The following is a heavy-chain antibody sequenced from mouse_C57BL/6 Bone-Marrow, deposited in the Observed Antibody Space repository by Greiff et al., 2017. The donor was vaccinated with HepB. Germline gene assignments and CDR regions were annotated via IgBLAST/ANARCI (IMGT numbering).Heavy chain of an antibody. CDR2: IDPEDGET. J-gene: IGHJ2*01. V-gene: IGHV14-2*01. CDR3: AITPWYYFDY. Sequence: VQLQQSGAELVKPGASVKLSCTASGFNIKDYYMHWVKQRTEQGLEWIGRIDPEDGETKYAPNFQGKATITADTSSNTAYLQLSSLTSEDTAVYYCAITPWYYFDYWGQGTTLTVSS. D-gene: IGHD1-1*02. CDR1: GFNIKDYY.